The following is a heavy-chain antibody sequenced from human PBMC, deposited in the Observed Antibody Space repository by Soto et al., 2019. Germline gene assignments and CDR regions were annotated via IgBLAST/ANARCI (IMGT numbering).Heavy chain of an antibody. CDR3: AKVDYYVEGEY. J-gene: IGHJ4*02. Sequence: EVQLLESGGGLVQPGGSLRLSCAASGFTFSSYAMSWVRQAPGKGLECVSAISGSGGSTYYADSVKGRFTISRDNSKKALYLQMNSVRAAETDLYYCAKVDYYVEGEYWGQGTLVTVSS. D-gene: IGHD3-10*02. V-gene: IGHV3-23*01. CDR2: ISGSGGST. CDR1: GFTFSSYA.